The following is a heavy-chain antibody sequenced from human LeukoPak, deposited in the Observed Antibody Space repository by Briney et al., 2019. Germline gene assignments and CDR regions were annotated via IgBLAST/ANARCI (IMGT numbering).Heavy chain of an antibody. CDR3: ARWYSSSWYFSAFDI. CDR1: GGSISSYY. J-gene: IGHJ3*02. V-gene: IGHV4-59*08. CDR2: IYYSGST. D-gene: IGHD6-13*01. Sequence: PSETLSLTCTVSGGSISSYYWSWIRRPPGKGLEWIGYIYYSGSTNYNPSLKSRVTISVDTSKNQFSLKLSSVTAADTAVYYCARWYSSSWYFSAFDIWGQGTMVTVSS.